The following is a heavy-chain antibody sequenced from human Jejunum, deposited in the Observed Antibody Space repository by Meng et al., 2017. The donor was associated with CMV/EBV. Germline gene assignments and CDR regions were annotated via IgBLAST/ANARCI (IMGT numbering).Heavy chain of an antibody. CDR3: VHRKDYSGNWNGGSADF. J-gene: IGHJ4*02. Sequence: SLTSSPVGVRWIRQPTGQALEWLAFIYWDDDKRYNPSLKNRLTITKDAPRNQVVLTMTNMDPADTATYHCVHRKDYSGNWNGGSADFWGQGALVTVSS. CDR2: IYWDDDK. D-gene: IGHD1-1*01. CDR1: SLTSSPVG. V-gene: IGHV2-5*02.